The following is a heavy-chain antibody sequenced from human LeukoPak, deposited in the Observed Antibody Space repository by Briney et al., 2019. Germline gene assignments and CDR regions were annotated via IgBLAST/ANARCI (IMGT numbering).Heavy chain of an antibody. V-gene: IGHV3-48*01. D-gene: IGHD1-26*01. J-gene: IGHJ4*02. CDR2: ITGSSSAM. CDR3: ASDVVGGTTNY. CDR1: GFTFSSSN. Sequence: PSGGSLRLSCAASGFTFSSSNTHWVRQAPRKRLEWVSYITGSSSAMYYADSVKGRFTISRDNAKDSLFLQMNSLRGEDTAVYYCASDVVGGTTNYWCQGTLVTVSS.